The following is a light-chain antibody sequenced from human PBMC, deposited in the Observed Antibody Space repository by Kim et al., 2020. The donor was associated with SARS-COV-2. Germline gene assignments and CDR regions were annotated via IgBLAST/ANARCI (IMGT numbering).Light chain of an antibody. V-gene: IGLV1-40*01. CDR2: GNS. CDR1: ISNSEASYG. CDR3: KSYDSSLSGSV. Sequence: TISISCTGSISNSEASYGIRCYQLHAGTAPKRLIYGNSNRPSGGPARFSGSKSGPSASLAITGIQAEDEADYYCKSYDSSLSGSVFGTGTKVTVL. J-gene: IGLJ1*01.